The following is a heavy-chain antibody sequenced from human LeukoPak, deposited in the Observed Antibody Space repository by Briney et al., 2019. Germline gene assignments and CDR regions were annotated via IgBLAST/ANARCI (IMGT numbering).Heavy chain of an antibody. CDR2: NNPNSGGT. CDR1: GYTFTGYY. D-gene: IGHD3-3*01. V-gene: IGHV1-2*06. CDR3: ARDSLEWLSFDY. J-gene: IGHJ4*02. Sequence: ASVKVSCKASGYTFTGYYMHWVRQAPGQGLEWMGRNNPNSGGTNYAQKFQGRVTMTRDTSISTAYMELSRLRSDDTAVYYCARDSLEWLSFDYWGQGTLVTVSS.